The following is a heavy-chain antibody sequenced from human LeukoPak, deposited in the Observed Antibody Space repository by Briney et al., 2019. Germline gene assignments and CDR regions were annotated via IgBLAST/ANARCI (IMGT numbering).Heavy chain of an antibody. CDR2: ISAYNGNT. J-gene: IGHJ4*02. Sequence: ASVKVSCKASGYTFTSDGISWVRQAPGQGLECMGWISAYNGNTNYAQKLQGRVTMTTDTSTSTAYMELRSLRSDDTAVYYCARDSRGRLPGDYWGQGTLVTVSS. V-gene: IGHV1-18*01. D-gene: IGHD2-21*02. CDR1: GYTFTSDG. CDR3: ARDSRGRLPGDY.